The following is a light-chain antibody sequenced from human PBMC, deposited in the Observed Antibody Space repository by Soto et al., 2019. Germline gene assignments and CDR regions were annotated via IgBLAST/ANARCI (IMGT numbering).Light chain of an antibody. CDR1: SRDVGGYNY. V-gene: IGLV2-14*01. Sequence: QSALTQPASVSGSPGQSITISCTGTSRDVGGYNYVSWYQQHPGKAPKLMIYEVSNRPSGVSNRFSGSKSGNTASLTISGLQAEDEADYYCSSYTSSTTLVFGIGTKLTVL. CDR3: SSYTSSTTLV. CDR2: EVS. J-gene: IGLJ1*01.